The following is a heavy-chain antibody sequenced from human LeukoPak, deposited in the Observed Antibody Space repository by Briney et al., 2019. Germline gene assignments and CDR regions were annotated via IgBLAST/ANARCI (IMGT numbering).Heavy chain of an antibody. CDR2: MNWNGGTA. CDR1: GFIFDDYG. V-gene: IGHV3-20*04. D-gene: IGHD1-7*01. Sequence: GGSLRLSWEASGFIFDDYGMSWVRQAPGKGLEWVAGMNWNGGTAGYADSVKGRISISRDNAKNSLYLQMKNLRVEDTALYYCVRHAPITGTSYSWFDPWGQGTLVTVSS. J-gene: IGHJ5*02. CDR3: VRHAPITGTSYSWFDP.